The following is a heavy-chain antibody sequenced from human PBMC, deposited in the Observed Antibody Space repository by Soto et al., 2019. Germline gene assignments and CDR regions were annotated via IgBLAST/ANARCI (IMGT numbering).Heavy chain of an antibody. V-gene: IGHV5-51*01. D-gene: IGHD2-2*01. CDR3: ARQPAHCSSTSCYRHYYYGMDV. Sequence: PGESLKISCKGSGYSFTSYWIGWVRQMPGKGLEWMGIIYPGDSDTRYSPSFQGQVTISADKSISTAYLRWSSLKASDTAMYYCARQPAHCSSTSCYRHYYYGMDVWGQGTTVTVSS. CDR2: IYPGDSDT. J-gene: IGHJ6*02. CDR1: GYSFTSYW.